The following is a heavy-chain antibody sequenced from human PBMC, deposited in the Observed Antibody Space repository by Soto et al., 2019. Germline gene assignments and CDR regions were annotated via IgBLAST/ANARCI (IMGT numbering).Heavy chain of an antibody. D-gene: IGHD2-21*01. CDR2: ISASGAAT. J-gene: IGHJ5*02. V-gene: IGHV3-23*01. CDR1: EFTFSNYA. CDR3: ARCAVLSTTSGGWCNWFDP. Sequence: PWWSLRLSCTASEFTFSNYAMSWFRQAPGKGLEWVSAISASGAATYYVDSVKGRFTISRDNSKNTLYVQMNSLRAEDTGVYYCARCAVLSTTSGGWCNWFDPWGQGTLVTVSS.